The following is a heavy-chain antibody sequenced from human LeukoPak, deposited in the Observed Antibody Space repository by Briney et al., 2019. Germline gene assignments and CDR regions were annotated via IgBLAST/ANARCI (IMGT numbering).Heavy chain of an antibody. Sequence: SETLSLTCTVSGGSISSDYWSWIRQPPGKGLEWIGYIYYSGSTNYNPSLKSRVTISVDTSKNQFSLKLSSVTAADTAVYYCARVAGTHAFDIWGQGTMVTVSS. CDR3: ARVAGTHAFDI. CDR1: GGSISSDY. D-gene: IGHD6-19*01. V-gene: IGHV4-59*01. J-gene: IGHJ3*02. CDR2: IYYSGST.